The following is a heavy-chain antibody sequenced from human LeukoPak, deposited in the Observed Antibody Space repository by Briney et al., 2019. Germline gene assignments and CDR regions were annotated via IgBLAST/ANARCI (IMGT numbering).Heavy chain of an antibody. Sequence: SVKVSCKASGGTFSSYAISWVRQAPGQGLEWMGGIIPIFGTANYAQKFQGRVTMTRDTSTRTVYMELSSLKSEDTAVYYCARVEGYDSSGYYYGYWGQGTLVTVSS. CDR3: ARVEGYDSSGYYYGY. D-gene: IGHD3-22*01. CDR2: IIPIFGTA. J-gene: IGHJ4*02. V-gene: IGHV1-69*05. CDR1: GGTFSSYA.